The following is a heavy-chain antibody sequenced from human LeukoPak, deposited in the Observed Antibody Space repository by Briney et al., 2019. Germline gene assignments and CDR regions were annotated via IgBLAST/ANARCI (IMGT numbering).Heavy chain of an antibody. D-gene: IGHD2-2*01. CDR1: GFTFSTYA. V-gene: IGHV3-64*01. CDR2: ISTNGGST. CDR3: ASESLNYCTSTSCFNGDY. Sequence: PGGSLRLSCAASGFTFSTYAMHWVRQAPGKGLEYVSAISTNGGSTYYANSVKGRFTISRDNSKNTLYLQMGSLRAEDTAVYYCASESLNYCTSTSCFNGDYWGQGTLVTVSS. J-gene: IGHJ4*02.